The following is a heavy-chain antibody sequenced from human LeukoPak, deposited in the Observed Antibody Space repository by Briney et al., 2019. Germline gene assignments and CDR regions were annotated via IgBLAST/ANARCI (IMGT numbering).Heavy chain of an antibody. Sequence: GESLKISCKVFGYSFVSHWIGWVRQMPGKGLEWMGIIYPGDSDTRYSPSFQGQVTISADKSISTAYLQWSSLKASDTAMYYCARLYVESYGGSSWYEGFDYWGQGTLVTVSS. D-gene: IGHD6-13*01. CDR2: IYPGDSDT. J-gene: IGHJ4*02. CDR1: GYSFVSHW. V-gene: IGHV5-51*01. CDR3: ARLYVESYGGSSWYEGFDY.